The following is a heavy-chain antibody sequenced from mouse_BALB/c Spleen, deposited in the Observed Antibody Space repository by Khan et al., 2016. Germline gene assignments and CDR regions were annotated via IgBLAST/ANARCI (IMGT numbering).Heavy chain of an antibody. J-gene: IGHJ1*01. CDR2: ISYSGGA. V-gene: IGHV3-8*02. Sequence: VQLKASGPSLVKPSQTLSLTCSVTGDSITSGYWNWIRKFPGNKLDYMEYISYSGGAYYNPSLKSRISITRDTSKNQYYLQLNSVTTEDTATYYCARYRGDWYFDVWGAGTTVTVSS. CDR1: GDSITSGY. CDR3: ARYRGDWYFDV.